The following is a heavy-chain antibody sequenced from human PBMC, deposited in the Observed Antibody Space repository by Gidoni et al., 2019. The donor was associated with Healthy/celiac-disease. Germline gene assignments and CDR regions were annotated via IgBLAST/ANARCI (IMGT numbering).Heavy chain of an antibody. CDR2: IYPGDSDT. J-gene: IGHJ4*02. D-gene: IGHD5-18*01. CDR3: ARRDLYSYGYGY. CDR1: GYSFTSYW. Sequence: VQLVQADTEVTKLGESLQISGKGYGYSFTSYWIGWVRQMPGKGLEGMGIIYPGDSDTRYIPSFQGQVTISADKSISTAYLQWSSLKASDTAMYYCARRDLYSYGYGYWGQGTLVTVSS. V-gene: IGHV5-51*01.